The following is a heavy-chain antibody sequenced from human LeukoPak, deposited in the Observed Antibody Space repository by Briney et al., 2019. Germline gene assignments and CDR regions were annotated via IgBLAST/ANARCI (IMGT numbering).Heavy chain of an antibody. D-gene: IGHD3-22*01. CDR3: VRGIDTTGYFNY. CDR1: GYTFTTYP. J-gene: IGHJ4*02. V-gene: IGHV7-4-1*02. Sequence: ASVKVSCKASGYTFTTYPINWVRQAPGQGLEWMGWIDTNTGSPTYAQGLTGRFVFSSDTSVSTAFLQINSLKAEDTALYYCVRGIDTTGYFNYWGQGTLVTVSS. CDR2: IDTNTGSP.